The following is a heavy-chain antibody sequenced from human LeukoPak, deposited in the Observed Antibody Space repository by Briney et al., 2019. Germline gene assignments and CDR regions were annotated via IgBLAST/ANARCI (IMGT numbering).Heavy chain of an antibody. Sequence: GGSLRLSCAASGVTSSSYSMNWVRQAPGKGLEWVSYISKNGKTIYYADSVKGRFTISRDNARKSVYLQMNSLRAEDTAVYYCATTGLLGDIPWGQGTLVTVSS. CDR3: ATTGLLGDIP. J-gene: IGHJ5*02. V-gene: IGHV3-48*04. CDR2: ISKNGKTI. D-gene: IGHD2-21*01. CDR1: GVTSSSYS.